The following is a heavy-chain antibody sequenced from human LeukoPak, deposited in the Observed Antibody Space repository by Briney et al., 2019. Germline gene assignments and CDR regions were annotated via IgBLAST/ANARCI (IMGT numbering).Heavy chain of an antibody. D-gene: IGHD6-6*01. CDR1: GFTFSSYG. J-gene: IGHJ4*02. CDR2: IWYGGSNR. CDR3: AKDGGSLYSSSFFFDY. Sequence: GRSLRLSCAASGFTFSSYGMHWVRQAPGKGLEWVAVIWYGGSNRYYADSVKGRFTISRDNSRNTLYLQMNSLRAEDTAVYYCAKDGGSLYSSSFFFDYWGQGTLVTVSS. V-gene: IGHV3-30*18.